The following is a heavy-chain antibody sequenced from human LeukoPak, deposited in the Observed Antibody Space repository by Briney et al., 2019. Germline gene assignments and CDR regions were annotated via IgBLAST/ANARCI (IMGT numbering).Heavy chain of an antibody. CDR2: ISGSGGST. CDR1: GFTFSSYA. Sequence: GGSLRLSCAASGFTFSSYAMSWVRQAPGKGREWVSAISGSGGSTYYADSVKGRFTISRDNSKNTLYLQMNSLRAEDTAVYYCARGDGYYFGFWGQGTPVTVSS. CDR3: ARGDGYYFGF. V-gene: IGHV3-23*01. J-gene: IGHJ4*02.